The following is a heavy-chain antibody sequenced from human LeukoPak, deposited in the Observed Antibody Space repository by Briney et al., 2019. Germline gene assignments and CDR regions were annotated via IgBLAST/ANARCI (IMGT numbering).Heavy chain of an antibody. CDR1: GGSISSGSYY. Sequence: PSETLSLTCTVSGGSISSGSYYWSWIRQPAGKGLEWIGRIYTSGSTYYNPSLKSRVTISVDTSKNQFSLKLSSVTAADTAVYYCARLVGSSWYHEVLLGRDYWGQGTLVTVSS. CDR3: ARLVGSSWYHEVLLGRDY. CDR2: IYTSGST. J-gene: IGHJ4*02. V-gene: IGHV4-61*02. D-gene: IGHD6-13*01.